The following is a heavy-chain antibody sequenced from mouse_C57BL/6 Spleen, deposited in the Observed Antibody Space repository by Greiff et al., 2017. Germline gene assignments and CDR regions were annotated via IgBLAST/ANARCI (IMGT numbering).Heavy chain of an antibody. J-gene: IGHJ3*01. CDR1: GYTFTSYW. CDR2: IDPSDSYT. CDR3: ARESSRDYGETWFAY. D-gene: IGHD2-4*01. V-gene: IGHV1-50*01. Sequence: QVQLQQPGAELVKPGASVKLSCKASGYTFTSYWMQWVKQRPGQGLEWIGEIDPSDSYTNYNQKFKGKATLTVDTSSSTAYMQLSSLTSEDSAVYYCARESSRDYGETWFAYWGQGTLVTVSA.